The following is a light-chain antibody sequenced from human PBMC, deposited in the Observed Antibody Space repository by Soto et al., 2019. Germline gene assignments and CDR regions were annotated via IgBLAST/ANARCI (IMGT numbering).Light chain of an antibody. J-gene: IGKJ1*01. CDR2: GAS. V-gene: IGKV3-20*01. CDR3: QQYGSSGT. CDR1: QSVRTY. Sequence: EIVLTQSPATLSLFPGERATLSCRASQSVRTYLAWYQQKPGQAPRLLIYGASNRATGIPDRFSGSGSGTDFTLTISRLEPEDFAVYYCQQYGSSGTFGQGTKV.